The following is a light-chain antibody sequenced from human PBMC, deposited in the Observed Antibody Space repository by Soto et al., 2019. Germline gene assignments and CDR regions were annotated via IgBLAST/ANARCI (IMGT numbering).Light chain of an antibody. Sequence: QSVLTQPPSVSAAPGQTVTISCSGSNSNIGTKNVCWYQQLPGTAPKLLIYDNIKRPSGIPDRFSASESGTSATLAITGLQTGDEVDYYCGTWDSSLSGGVFGGGTKLTVL. J-gene: IGLJ2*01. CDR2: DNI. V-gene: IGLV1-51*01. CDR1: NSNIGTKN. CDR3: GTWDSSLSGGV.